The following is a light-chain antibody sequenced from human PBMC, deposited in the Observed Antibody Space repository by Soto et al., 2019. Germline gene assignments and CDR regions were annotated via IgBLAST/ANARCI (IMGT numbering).Light chain of an antibody. CDR1: QGVTTN. CDR2: DVS. J-gene: IGKJ5*01. V-gene: IGKV3-15*01. CDR3: QQYNNWTFS. Sequence: EIVMTQSPGTLSVSPGERATLSCRAGQGVTTNFAWYQKKSGQSPSILIYDVSIRATGVPARFSGTGSETDFNLTISGLQSEDSAVYFCQQYNNWTFSFGQGTRVEIK.